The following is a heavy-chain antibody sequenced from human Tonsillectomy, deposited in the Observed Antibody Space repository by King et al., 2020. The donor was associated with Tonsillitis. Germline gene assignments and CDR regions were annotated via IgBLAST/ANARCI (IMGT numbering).Heavy chain of an antibody. Sequence: HVQLQESGPGLVKPSQTLSLTCTVSGGSISSGTYYWSWIRQPAGKGLEWIGRISTGGNTNYNPSLKSRVTISVDTSKNQFSLKLSSVTAADTAVYFCARGDYAILTGSYAFDYWGQGALVTVSS. CDR3: ARGDYAILTGSYAFDY. CDR2: ISTGGNT. V-gene: IGHV4-61*02. D-gene: IGHD3-9*01. CDR1: GGSISSGTYY. J-gene: IGHJ4*02.